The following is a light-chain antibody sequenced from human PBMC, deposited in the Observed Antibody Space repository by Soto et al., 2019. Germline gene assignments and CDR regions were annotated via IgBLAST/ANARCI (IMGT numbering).Light chain of an antibody. Sequence: EIVMTQSPATLSVSPGERATLSCRASQSVSSNLAWYQQKPGQAPRLLIYGASTRATGIPARFSGSGSGTEFTLTISSLQSDDSATYYCQHYKTYSRTFGQGTKVDIK. V-gene: IGKV3-15*01. CDR2: GAS. CDR3: QHYKTYSRT. J-gene: IGKJ1*01. CDR1: QSVSSN.